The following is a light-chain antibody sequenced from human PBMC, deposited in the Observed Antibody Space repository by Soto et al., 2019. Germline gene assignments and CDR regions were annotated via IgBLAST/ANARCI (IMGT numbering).Light chain of an antibody. CDR1: SSDVGGYNY. CDR2: EVS. CDR3: SSFAGNNNLV. J-gene: IGLJ2*01. V-gene: IGLV2-8*01. Sequence: QSVLTQPPSASGSPGQSVTIPCTGTSSDVGGYNYVSWYQQHPGKAPKLMISEVSKRPSGVPDRFSGSKSGNTASLTVSGYQAEDEADYYCSSFAGNNNLVFGGGTKLTVL.